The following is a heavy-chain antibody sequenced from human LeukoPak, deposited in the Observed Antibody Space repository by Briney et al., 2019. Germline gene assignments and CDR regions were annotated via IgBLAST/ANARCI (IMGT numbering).Heavy chain of an antibody. V-gene: IGHV1-24*01. Sequence: VASVKVSCKVSGYTLTELSMHWVRQAPGKGLEWMGGFDPEDGETIYAQKFQGRVTMTEDTSTDTAYMELSSLRSEDTAVYYCATAGYYDYVWGSYRFDYWGQGTLVTVSS. CDR3: ATAGYYDYVWGSYRFDY. J-gene: IGHJ4*02. CDR1: GYTLTELS. CDR2: FDPEDGET. D-gene: IGHD3-16*02.